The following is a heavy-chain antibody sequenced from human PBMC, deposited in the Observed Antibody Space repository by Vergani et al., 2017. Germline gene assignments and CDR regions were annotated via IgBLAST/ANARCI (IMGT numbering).Heavy chain of an antibody. CDR1: GFTFSDYY. D-gene: IGHD3-10*01. CDR2: IYSGGST. J-gene: IGHJ4*02. V-gene: IGHV3-66*01. Sequence: VQLVESGGGLVKPGGSLRLSCAASGFTFSDYYMSWIRQAPGKGLEWVSVIYSGGSTYYADSVKGRFTISRDNSKNTLYLQMNSLRAEDTAVYYCARDFGSGSYNNLDYWGQGTLVTVSS. CDR3: ARDFGSGSYNNLDY.